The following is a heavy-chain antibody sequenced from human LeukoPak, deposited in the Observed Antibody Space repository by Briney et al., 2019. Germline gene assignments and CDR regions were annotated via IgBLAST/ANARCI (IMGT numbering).Heavy chain of an antibody. D-gene: IGHD1-26*01. Sequence: GGSLRLSCAASGFTFSSYTMNWVRQAPGKGLEWVSSISTSSSYIYYADSVKGRFTISRDNAKNSLYLQMNSLRAEDTAVYYCARDSTGASGSYYVDNWGQGTLVTVSS. CDR3: ARDSTGASGSYYVDN. CDR2: ISTSSSYI. J-gene: IGHJ4*02. V-gene: IGHV3-21*01. CDR1: GFTFSSYT.